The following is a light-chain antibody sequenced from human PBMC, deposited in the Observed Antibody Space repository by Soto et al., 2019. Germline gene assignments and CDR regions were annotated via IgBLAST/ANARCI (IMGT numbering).Light chain of an antibody. J-gene: IGLJ1*01. CDR2: EGS. Sequence: QSVLTQPASVSGSPGQSITISCTGTSSDVGGYNLVSWYQQHPGKAPKVMIYEGSKRPSGVSNRFPGSKSGNTASLTISGLQAEDEADYYCCSYAGSSTYVFGTGTKVTVL. CDR1: SSDVGGYNL. V-gene: IGLV2-23*01. CDR3: CSYAGSSTYV.